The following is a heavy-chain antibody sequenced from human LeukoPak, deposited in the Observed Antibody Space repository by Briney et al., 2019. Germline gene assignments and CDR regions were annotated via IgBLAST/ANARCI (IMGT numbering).Heavy chain of an antibody. J-gene: IGHJ4*02. V-gene: IGHV1-2*06. Sequence: ASVKVSCKASGYTFTDYYMHWVRQAPGQGLEWMGRINPNSGGTNYAQKFQGRVTMTTDTSTSTAYMELRSLRSDDTAVYYCARSVAKYCSSTSCYPIYFDYWGQGTLVTVSS. CDR3: ARSVAKYCSSTSCYPIYFDY. D-gene: IGHD2-2*01. CDR2: INPNSGGT. CDR1: GYTFTDYY.